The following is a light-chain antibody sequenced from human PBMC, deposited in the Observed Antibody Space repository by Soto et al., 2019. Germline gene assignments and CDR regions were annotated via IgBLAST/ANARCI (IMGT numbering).Light chain of an antibody. J-gene: IGKJ2*01. V-gene: IGKV3-20*01. CDR3: QLYGSSPGT. CDR2: GAS. Sequence: EIVLTQSPGTLSLSPGERATLSCRASQSVSSSYLAWYQQKPGQAPRLLIYGASSRATGIPDRFSGSGSGTDFTLTISILEPEDFAVYYCQLYGSSPGTFGQGTKLEIK. CDR1: QSVSSSY.